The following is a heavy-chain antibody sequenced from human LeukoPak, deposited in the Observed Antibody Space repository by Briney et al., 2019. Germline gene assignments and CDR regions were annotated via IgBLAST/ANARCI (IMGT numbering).Heavy chain of an antibody. D-gene: IGHD3-10*01. CDR1: GYAFTGYY. CDR3: ARTYYYGSGNEAFDI. CDR2: INPNRGDT. V-gene: IGHV1-2*02. J-gene: IGHJ3*02. Sequence: VSVKVSCKASGYAFTGYYMQWVRQAPGQGLEWMRWINPNRGDTNYAQKFQGRVTMTRDTSITTAFMELRRLRTDDTAVYYCARTYYYGSGNEAFDIWGQGTMVTVSS.